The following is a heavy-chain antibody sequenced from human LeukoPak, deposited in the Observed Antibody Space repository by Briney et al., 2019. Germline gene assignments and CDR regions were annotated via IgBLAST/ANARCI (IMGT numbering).Heavy chain of an antibody. D-gene: IGHD6-19*01. CDR2: IKQDGSDK. CDR3: ARDIAVAGDDY. V-gene: IGHV3-7*04. CDR1: GFTFSSYW. J-gene: IGHJ4*02. Sequence: GGSLRLSCAASGFTFSSYWMSWVRQAPGKGLELVANIKQDGSDKYYVDSVKGRFTISRDNAKNSLYLQMDSLRVEDTAVYYCARDIAVAGDDYWGQGTPVTVSS.